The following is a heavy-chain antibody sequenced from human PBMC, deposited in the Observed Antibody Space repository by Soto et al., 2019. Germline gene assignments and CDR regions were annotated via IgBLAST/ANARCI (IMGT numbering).Heavy chain of an antibody. Sequence: GGSLRLSCAASGFTFSSYAMSWVRQAPGKGLEWVSAISGSGGSTYYADSVKGRFTISRDNSKNTLYLQMNSLRAEDTAVYYCAKDRAPYSGYDVFDYWGQGTLVTVSS. V-gene: IGHV3-23*01. J-gene: IGHJ4*02. CDR2: ISGSGGST. D-gene: IGHD5-12*01. CDR3: AKDRAPYSGYDVFDY. CDR1: GFTFSSYA.